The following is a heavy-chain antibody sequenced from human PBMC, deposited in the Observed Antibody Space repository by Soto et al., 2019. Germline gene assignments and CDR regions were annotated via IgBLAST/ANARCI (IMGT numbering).Heavy chain of an antibody. V-gene: IGHV4-34*01. CDR1: GGSFSGYY. D-gene: IGHD4-17*01. J-gene: IGHJ6*02. CDR3: ARGNYGGNSDYYYGMDV. Sequence: SETLSLTCAAYGGSFSGYYWSWIRQPPGKGLEWIGEINHSGSTNYNPSLKSRVTISVDTSKNQFSLKLSSVTAADTAVYYCARGNYGGNSDYYYGMDVWGQGTTVTVSS. CDR2: INHSGST.